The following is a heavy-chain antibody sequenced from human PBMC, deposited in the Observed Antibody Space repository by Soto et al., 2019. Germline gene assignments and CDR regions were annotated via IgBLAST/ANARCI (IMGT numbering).Heavy chain of an antibody. CDR1: GDSLSRHA. CDR2: IIPIFGAA. J-gene: IGHJ4*02. D-gene: IGHD3-10*01. CDR3: ASIPETRGSGMT. Sequence: VQVVQSGAEVKKPGSSVKVSCKSSGDSLSRHAINWVRQAPGQGLEWVGGIIPIFGAANYSPKFQGRVTISADESTRTDYMDLSGLSSEDTAVYFCASIPETRGSGMTWGQGTLVIVSS. V-gene: IGHV1-69*12.